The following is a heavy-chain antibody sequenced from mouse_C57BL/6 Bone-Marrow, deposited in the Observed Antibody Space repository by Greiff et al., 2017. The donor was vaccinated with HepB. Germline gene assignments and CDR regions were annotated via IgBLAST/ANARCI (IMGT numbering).Heavy chain of an antibody. Sequence: EVKLVESGGGLVQPGGSLKLSCAASGFTFSDYYMYWVRQTPEKRLEWVAYISNGGGSTYYPDTVKGRFTISRDNAKNTLYLQMSRLKSEDTAMYYCARHRGWYFDVWGTGTTVTVSS. D-gene: IGHD3-3*01. CDR3: ARHRGWYFDV. CDR1: GFTFSDYY. CDR2: ISNGGGST. J-gene: IGHJ1*03. V-gene: IGHV5-12*01.